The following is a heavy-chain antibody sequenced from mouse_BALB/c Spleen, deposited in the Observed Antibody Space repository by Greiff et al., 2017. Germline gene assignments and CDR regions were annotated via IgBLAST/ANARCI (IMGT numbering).Heavy chain of an antibody. CDR3: SRGMDY. CDR1: GFTFTDYY. J-gene: IGHJ4*01. Sequence: DVKLVESGGGLVQPGGSLRLSCATSGFTFTDYYMSWVRQPPGQELEWLGFIRNKANGYKTEYSASVQGRFTISIDNFQSILYLHMNTLIAEDSSTCYCSRGMDYWGKGTSVTVSS. CDR2: IRNKANGYKT. V-gene: IGHV7-3*02.